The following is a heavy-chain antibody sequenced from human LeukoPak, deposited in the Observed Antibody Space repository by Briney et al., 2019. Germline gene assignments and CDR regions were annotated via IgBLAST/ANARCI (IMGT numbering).Heavy chain of an antibody. CDR1: GFTLSRYS. V-gene: IGHV3-21*01. CDR3: ARVEEYGRRENDAFDI. CDR2: IISSSSYI. J-gene: IGHJ3*02. Sequence: GGSLTLSCVASGFTLSRYSMNWVRQPPGKGGEWVSSIISSSSYIYYADSVKGRFTISRDNAKNSLYLQMNSLRAEDTAVYYCARVEEYGRRENDAFDIWGQGTMVTVSS. D-gene: IGHD6-6*01.